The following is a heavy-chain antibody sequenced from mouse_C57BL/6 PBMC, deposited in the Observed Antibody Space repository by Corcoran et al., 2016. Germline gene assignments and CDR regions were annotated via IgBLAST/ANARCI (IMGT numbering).Heavy chain of an antibody. J-gene: IGHJ3*01. CDR1: GYTFTDYY. CDR3: ARYRGNYLFAY. CDR2: INPNNGGT. Sequence: EVQLQQSGPELVKPGASVKISCKASGYTFTDYYMNWVKQSHGKSLEWIGDINPNNGGTSYNQKFKGKATLTVDKSSSTAYMELRSLTSEASAVYYCARYRGNYLFAYWGQGTLVTVSA. V-gene: IGHV1-26*01. D-gene: IGHD2-1*01.